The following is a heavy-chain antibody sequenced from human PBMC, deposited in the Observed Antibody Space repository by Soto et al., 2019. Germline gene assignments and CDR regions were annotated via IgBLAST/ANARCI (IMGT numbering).Heavy chain of an antibody. CDR1: GFTFSSYA. J-gene: IGHJ6*02. CDR2: ISYDGSNK. Sequence: GGSLRLSCAASGFTFSSYAMHWVRQAPGKGLEWVAVISYDGSNKYYADSVKGRFTISRDNSKNTLYLQMNSLRAEDTAVYYCARQGGDDYGDYFYYYGMDVWGQGTTVTVSS. V-gene: IGHV3-30-3*01. CDR3: ARQGGDDYGDYFYYYGMDV. D-gene: IGHD4-17*01.